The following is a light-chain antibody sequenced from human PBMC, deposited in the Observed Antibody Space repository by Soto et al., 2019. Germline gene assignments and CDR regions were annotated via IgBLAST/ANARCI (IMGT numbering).Light chain of an antibody. Sequence: AIQLTQSPSSLSASVGDRVTITCRASQGISSALAWYQQEPGKAPKLLIYDASSLESGVPSRFSGSGSGTDFTLTISSLQPEDFATYYCQQFNSYPLLTFGGGTKVEIK. CDR1: QGISSA. J-gene: IGKJ4*01. V-gene: IGKV1-13*02. CDR2: DAS. CDR3: QQFNSYPLLT.